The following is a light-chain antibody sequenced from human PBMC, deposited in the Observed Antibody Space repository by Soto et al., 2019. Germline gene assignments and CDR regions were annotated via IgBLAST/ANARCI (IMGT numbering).Light chain of an antibody. V-gene: IGLV1-44*01. CDR3: VVWDDTLNGPV. CDR1: NSNIVRNT. Sequence: QSALTQPPSASVTPGQMVIISCSGGNSNIVRNTVNWYQHLPGTAPKLLIYSNNQRPSGVPDRFSGSKSGTSASLAIRGLQSDDEADYYCVVWDDTLNGPVFGGGTKVTVL. J-gene: IGLJ3*02. CDR2: SNN.